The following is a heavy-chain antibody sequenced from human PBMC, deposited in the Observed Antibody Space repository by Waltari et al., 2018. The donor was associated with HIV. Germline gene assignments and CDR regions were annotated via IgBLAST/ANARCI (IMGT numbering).Heavy chain of an antibody. CDR2: IHSTGST. D-gene: IGHD2-15*01. CDR3: ARGIFGGNPGY. Sequence: QLQLRESAPGLVKPLEPVALNFSVSGGSITSYIWSWYRQPPAKGLEWIGYIHSTGSTNYSPSLKSRVTISVDTSKTFFSLQLNSVTAADTAIYYCARGIFGGNPGYWGRGTLITVSS. V-gene: IGHV4-59*01. J-gene: IGHJ4*02. CDR1: GGSITSYI.